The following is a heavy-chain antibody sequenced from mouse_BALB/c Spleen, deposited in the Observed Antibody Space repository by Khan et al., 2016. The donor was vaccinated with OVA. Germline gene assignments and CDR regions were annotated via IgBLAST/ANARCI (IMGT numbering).Heavy chain of an antibody. Sequence: VQLQQSGPDLVKPGASVKISCKASGYSFTLYYMSWVKQSHGKSLEWIGRVNPNTDNINYNQEFKGKAILTVDKSSNTAYMALRSLTSEDSAVYFGARGYDLFASWGQGTLVTVSS. J-gene: IGHJ3*01. D-gene: IGHD2-14*01. CDR3: ARGYDLFAS. CDR1: GYSFTLYY. CDR2: VNPNTDNI. V-gene: IGHV1-26*01.